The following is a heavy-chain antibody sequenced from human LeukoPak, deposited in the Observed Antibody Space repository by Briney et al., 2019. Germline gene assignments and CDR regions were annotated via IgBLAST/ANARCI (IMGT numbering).Heavy chain of an antibody. V-gene: IGHV3-30*04. D-gene: IGHD2-2*01. Sequence: GGSLRLSCAASGFTFSNYAMHWVRQAPGKGLEWVAVISYDGSNKYYADSVKGRFTISRDNSKNTLYLQMNSLRAEDTAVYYCARARGGVPAAMTRSWGRGTLVTVSS. CDR3: ARARGGVPAAMTRS. CDR2: ISYDGSNK. CDR1: GFTFSNYA. J-gene: IGHJ4*02.